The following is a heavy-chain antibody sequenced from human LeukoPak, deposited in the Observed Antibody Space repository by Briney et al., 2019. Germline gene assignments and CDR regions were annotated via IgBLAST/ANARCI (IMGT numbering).Heavy chain of an antibody. Sequence: ASVKVSCQASGGTFSSYAISWVRQAPGQGLEWMGGIIPIFGTANYAQKFQGRVTITADESTSTAYMELSSLRSEDTAVYYCARGSGQVAVGLYYYYYMDVWGKGTTVTVSS. CDR3: ARGSGQVAVGLYYYYYMDV. D-gene: IGHD2-15*01. J-gene: IGHJ6*03. V-gene: IGHV1-69*13. CDR1: GGTFSSYA. CDR2: IIPIFGTA.